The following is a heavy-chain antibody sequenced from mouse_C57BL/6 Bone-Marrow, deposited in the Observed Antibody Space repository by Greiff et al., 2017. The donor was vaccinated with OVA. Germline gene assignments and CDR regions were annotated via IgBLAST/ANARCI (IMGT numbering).Heavy chain of an antibody. D-gene: IGHD4-1*01. Sequence: EVKLMESGGGLVQPGGSLKLSCAASGFTFSDYGMAWVRQAPRKGPEWVAFISNLAYSIYYADTVTGRFTISRENAKTTLYLEMSSLRSEDTAMYYCARLLTGTFYYAMDYWGQGTSVTVSA. J-gene: IGHJ4*01. CDR3: ARLLTGTFYYAMDY. CDR1: GFTFSDYG. V-gene: IGHV5-15*01. CDR2: ISNLAYSI.